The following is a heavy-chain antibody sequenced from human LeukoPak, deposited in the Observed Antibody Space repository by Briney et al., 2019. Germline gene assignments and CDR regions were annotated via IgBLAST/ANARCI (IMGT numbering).Heavy chain of an antibody. CDR1: GFTFSSYA. D-gene: IGHD3-9*01. J-gene: IGHJ4*02. V-gene: IGHV3-64D*06. Sequence: GGSLRLSCSASGFTFSSYAMHWVRQASGKGLEYVSAISSNGGSTYYADSVKGRFTISRDNSKNTLYLQMSSLRAEDTAVYYCVKVGDILTGYDPYFDYWGQGTLVIVSS. CDR3: VKVGDILTGYDPYFDY. CDR2: ISSNGGST.